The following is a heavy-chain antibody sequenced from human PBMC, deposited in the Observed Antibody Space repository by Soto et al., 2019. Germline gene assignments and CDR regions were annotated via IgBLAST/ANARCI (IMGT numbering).Heavy chain of an antibody. J-gene: IGHJ4*02. Sequence: QVHLVQSGAEVKKPGASVKVSCKGSGYAFTTYGITWVRQAPGQGLEWMGWISAHNGNTNYAQKLQGRVTVTRDTSTSTAYMELRSLRSDDTAVYYCARWRYGDYGGQGALVTVSS. CDR1: GYAFTTYG. V-gene: IGHV1-18*01. D-gene: IGHD1-1*01. CDR3: ARWRYGDY. CDR2: ISAHNGNT.